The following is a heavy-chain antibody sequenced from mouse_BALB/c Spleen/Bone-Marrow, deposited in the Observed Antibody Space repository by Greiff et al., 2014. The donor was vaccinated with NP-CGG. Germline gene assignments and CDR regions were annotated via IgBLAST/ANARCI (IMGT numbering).Heavy chain of an antibody. D-gene: IGHD1-1*01. Sequence: EVQLVESGPGLVKPSQSLSLTCTVTGYSITSDYAWNWIRQFPGNKLEWMGYISYSGSTSYNPSLKSRISITRDTSKNQFFLQLNSVTAEDSATYYCAIIYYYDSLYCFDYWGQGTTLTVSS. CDR2: ISYSGST. CDR3: AIIYYYDSLYCFDY. CDR1: GYSITSDYA. J-gene: IGHJ2*01. V-gene: IGHV3-2*02.